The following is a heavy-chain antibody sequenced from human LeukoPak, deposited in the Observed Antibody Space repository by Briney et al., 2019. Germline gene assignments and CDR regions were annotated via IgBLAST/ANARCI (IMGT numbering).Heavy chain of an antibody. CDR2: ISAYNGNT. J-gene: IGHJ4*02. D-gene: IGHD1-20*01. Sequence: GASVKVSCKASGYTFTSYGISWVRQAPGQGLEWMGWISAYNGNTNYAQKLQGRVTMTTDTSTSTAYMQLRSLRSDDTAVYYCAREWGYNWNDGGGGFDYWGQGTLVTVSS. CDR3: AREWGYNWNDGGGGFDY. V-gene: IGHV1-18*01. CDR1: GYTFTSYG.